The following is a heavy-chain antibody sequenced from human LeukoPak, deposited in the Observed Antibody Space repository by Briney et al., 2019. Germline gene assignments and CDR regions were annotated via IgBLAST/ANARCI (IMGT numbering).Heavy chain of an antibody. CDR1: GGSISSYY. D-gene: IGHD3-10*01. CDR3: ASTLDGSTNYYYYMDV. Sequence: SETLSLTCTVSGGSISSYYWSWIRQPAGKGLEWIGRIYTSGSTNYNPSLKSRVTMSVDTSKNQFSLKLSSVTAADTAVYYCASTLDGSTNYYYYMDVWGKGTTVTISS. V-gene: IGHV4-4*07. J-gene: IGHJ6*03. CDR2: IYTSGST.